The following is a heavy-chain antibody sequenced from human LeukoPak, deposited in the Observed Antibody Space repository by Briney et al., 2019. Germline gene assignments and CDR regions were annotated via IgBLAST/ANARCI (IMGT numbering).Heavy chain of an antibody. CDR1: GYTFTSYY. CDR3: ARDSYYSSSSLGFDY. V-gene: IGHV1-46*01. CDR2: INHSGGST. D-gene: IGHD6-6*01. Sequence: ASVKVSCKASGYTFTSYYMHWVRQAPGQGLEWMGIINHSGGSTSYAQKFQGRVTMTRDMSTSTVYMELSSLRSEDTAVYYCARDSYYSSSSLGFDYWGQGTLVTVSS. J-gene: IGHJ4*02.